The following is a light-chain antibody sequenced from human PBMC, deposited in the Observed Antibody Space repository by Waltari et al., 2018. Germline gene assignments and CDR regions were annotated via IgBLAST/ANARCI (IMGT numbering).Light chain of an antibody. Sequence: QSVLTQPPSVSGAPGQRVTISCTGSSSNIGAGYDVHWYQQLPGTAPTLLIHGNSNRPSGVPDRFSGSKSGTSASLAIPGLQAEDEADYYCQSYDSSLSGWVFGGGTKLTVL. V-gene: IGLV1-40*01. CDR1: SSNIGAGYD. CDR2: GNS. J-gene: IGLJ3*02. CDR3: QSYDSSLSGWV.